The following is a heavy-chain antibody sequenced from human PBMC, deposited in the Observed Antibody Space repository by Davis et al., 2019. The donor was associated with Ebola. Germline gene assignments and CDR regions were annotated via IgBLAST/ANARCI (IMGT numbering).Heavy chain of an antibody. V-gene: IGHV5-51*01. CDR3: ARTLYYDILTGYPFDY. Sequence: GESLKISCKGSGYSFTSYWIGWVRQMPGKGLEWMGIIYPGDSDTRYSPSFQGQVTISADKSISTAYLQWSSLKASDTAMYYCARTLYYDILTGYPFDYWGQGTLVTVSS. CDR1: GYSFTSYW. J-gene: IGHJ4*02. D-gene: IGHD3-9*01. CDR2: IYPGDSDT.